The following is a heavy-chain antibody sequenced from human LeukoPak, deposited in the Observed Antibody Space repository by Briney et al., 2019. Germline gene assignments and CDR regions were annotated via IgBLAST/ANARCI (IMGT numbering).Heavy chain of an antibody. CDR1: GFXFSSYE. D-gene: IGHD4-17*01. Sequence: GGSLRLSCVASGFXFSSYEMNWVRQAPGKGLEWVSYISSSGGTIYYADSVKGRFTISRDNAKNSLYLQMNSLRAEDTAVYYCARDQTTSGAFDSWGQGTLVTVSS. V-gene: IGHV3-48*03. CDR3: ARDQTTSGAFDS. CDR2: ISSSGGTI. J-gene: IGHJ3*02.